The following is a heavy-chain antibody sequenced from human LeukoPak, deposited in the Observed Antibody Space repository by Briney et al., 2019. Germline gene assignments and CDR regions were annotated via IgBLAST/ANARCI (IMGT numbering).Heavy chain of an antibody. CDR1: GLSFSDHY. V-gene: IGHV3-72*01. CDR3: LRSSYSSGWFGDY. CDR2: IRNKANSYTT. Sequence: PGGSLRLSCAASGLSFSDHYVDWVRQAPGKGLEWVGRIRNKANSYTTEYAASVTGRFTISRDESKNSVYLQMNSLKTEDTAVCYCLRSSYSSGWFGDYWGQGILVTVSS. D-gene: IGHD6-19*01. J-gene: IGHJ4*02.